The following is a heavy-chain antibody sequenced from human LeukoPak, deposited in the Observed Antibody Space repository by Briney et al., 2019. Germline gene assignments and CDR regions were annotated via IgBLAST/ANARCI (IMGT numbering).Heavy chain of an antibody. D-gene: IGHD5-24*01. J-gene: IGHJ3*02. Sequence: GGSLRLSCAASGFTFSRYAMSWVRQAPGKGLEWVSAISGSGGSTYYADSVKGRFTISRDNSKNTLYLQMNSLRAEDTAVYYCAKDRDGYNYGNDAFDIWGQGTMVTVSS. CDR1: GFTFSRYA. CDR2: ISGSGGST. V-gene: IGHV3-23*01. CDR3: AKDRDGYNYGNDAFDI.